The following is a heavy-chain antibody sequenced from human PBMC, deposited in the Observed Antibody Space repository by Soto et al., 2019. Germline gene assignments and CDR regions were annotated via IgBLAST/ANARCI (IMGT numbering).Heavy chain of an antibody. Sequence: GSGPTLVNPTQTLTLTCTFSGFSLSTSGVGVGWIRQPPGKALGWLALIYWDDDKRYSPSLRSRLTINKDTSKNQVVLTMTNMDPVDTATYYCIQSRCGGDCLQSYASHYYYGMDVWGQGTTVTVSS. D-gene: IGHD2-21*02. J-gene: IGHJ6*02. CDR3: IQSRCGGDCLQSYASHYYYGMDV. CDR2: IYWDDDK. CDR1: GFSLSTSGVG. V-gene: IGHV2-5*02.